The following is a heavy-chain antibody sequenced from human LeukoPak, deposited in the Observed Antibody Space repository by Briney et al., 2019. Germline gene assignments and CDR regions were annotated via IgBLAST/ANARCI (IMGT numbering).Heavy chain of an antibody. CDR3: ARDLRNSGYDYGFGY. Sequence: GGSLRLSCAASGFTFSNYSMNWVRQAPGKGLEWVSSITSGSRYIYYADSVKGRFTISRDNAKNSLYLQMNSLRAEDTAVYYCARDLRNSGYDYGFGYWGQGTLVTVSS. V-gene: IGHV3-21*01. CDR1: GFTFSNYS. J-gene: IGHJ4*02. D-gene: IGHD5-12*01. CDR2: ITSGSRYI.